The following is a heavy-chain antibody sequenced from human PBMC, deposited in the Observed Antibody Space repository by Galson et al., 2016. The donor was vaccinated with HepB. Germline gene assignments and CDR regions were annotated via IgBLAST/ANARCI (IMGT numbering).Heavy chain of an antibody. CDR1: GFNFRTSA. Sequence: SVKVSCKASGFNFRTSAVQWVRQARGQRPEWIGWIVGSGNTNYAQKFQARVTISRDMSTSTAYMELRSLRSEDTAIYYCAADLMSTGSPVYVFDIWGQGTMVTVFS. D-gene: IGHD1-1*01. CDR3: AADLMSTGSPVYVFDI. V-gene: IGHV1-58*01. J-gene: IGHJ3*02. CDR2: IVGSGNT.